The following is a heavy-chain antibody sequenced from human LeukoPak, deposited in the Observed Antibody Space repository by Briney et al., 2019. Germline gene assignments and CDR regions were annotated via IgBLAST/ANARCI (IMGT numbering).Heavy chain of an antibody. CDR1: GGAISSSSFH. CDR2: IYYSGTT. Sequence: SETLSLTSTVTGGAISSSSFHWGWIRQPPGKGLEWIGSIYYSGTTYYNPYLKSRVTISVDTSKNQFALKLSSVTAADTAVYYCARSLVYYYYMDGWGKGTTVTVSS. CDR3: ARSLVYYYYMDG. V-gene: IGHV4-39*01. D-gene: IGHD2-21*01. J-gene: IGHJ6*03.